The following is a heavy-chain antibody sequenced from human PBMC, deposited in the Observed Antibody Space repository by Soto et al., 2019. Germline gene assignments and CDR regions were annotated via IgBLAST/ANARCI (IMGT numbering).Heavy chain of an antibody. CDR1: GGSLSGATYS. CDR3: ARSREFDY. V-gene: IGHV4-30-2*01. Sequence: SETLSLTCGVSGGSLSGATYSWNWIRRPPVKCLEWIGYIFLSGTTYYNPSLKSRVTISIDVSKNQFSLSLRSLTAADTAVYYCARSREFDYWSQGTLVTVSS. CDR2: IFLSGTT. J-gene: IGHJ4*02.